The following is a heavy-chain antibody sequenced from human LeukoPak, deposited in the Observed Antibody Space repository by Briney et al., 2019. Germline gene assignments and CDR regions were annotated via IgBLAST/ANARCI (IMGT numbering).Heavy chain of an antibody. Sequence: PSETLSLTSAVSGASISSGGYSWSWTRQPPGKVLEWIGYIYHSGNTYYNPSLNSRASISVDRSKNQFSLKLRSVTAADTAVYCCARGDYGGTHFDYWGQGTLVTVSS. CDR2: IYHSGNT. CDR3: ARGDYGGTHFDY. V-gene: IGHV4-30-2*01. CDR1: GASISSGGYS. J-gene: IGHJ4*02. D-gene: IGHD4-23*01.